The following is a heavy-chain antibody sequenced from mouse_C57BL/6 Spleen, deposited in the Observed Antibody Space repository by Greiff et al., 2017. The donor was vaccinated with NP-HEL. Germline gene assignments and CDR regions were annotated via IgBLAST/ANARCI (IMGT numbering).Heavy chain of an antibody. Sequence: QVQLQQPGAELVRPGSSVKLSCKASGYTFTSYWMHWVKQRPIQGLEWIGNIDPSDSETHYNQKFKDKATLTVDKSSSTAYMQLSSLTSEDSAVYYCASSYYGGSYGYFDVWGTGTTVTVSS. CDR2: IDPSDSET. CDR3: ASSYYGGSYGYFDV. CDR1: GYTFTSYW. D-gene: IGHD1-1*01. J-gene: IGHJ1*03. V-gene: IGHV1-52*01.